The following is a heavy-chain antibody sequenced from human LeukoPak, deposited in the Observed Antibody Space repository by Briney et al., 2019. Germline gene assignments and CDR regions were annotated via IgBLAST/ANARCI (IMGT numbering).Heavy chain of an antibody. D-gene: IGHD3-3*01. CDR2: ISWDGGST. CDR3: AKDITIFGVVPSIGGFDY. CDR1: GFIFDDYA. V-gene: IGHV3-43D*04. Sequence: GGSLRLSCAASGFIFDDYAMHLVRQAPGKGLEWVSLISWDGGSTYADSVKGRFTISRDNSKNSLYLQMDSLRPEDIALYYCAKDITIFGVVPSIGGFDYWGQGTLVTVSS. J-gene: IGHJ4*02.